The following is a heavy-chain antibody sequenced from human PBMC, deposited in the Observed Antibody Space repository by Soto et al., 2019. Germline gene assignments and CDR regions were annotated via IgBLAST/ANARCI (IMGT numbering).Heavy chain of an antibody. D-gene: IGHD3-3*01. J-gene: IGHJ5*02. Sequence: SVKVSCKASGGTFSSYAISWVRQAPGQGLEWMGGIIPIFGTANYAQKFQGRVTITADESTSTAYMELSSLRSEDTAVYYCARTPTDYDFWSGSLNWFDPWGQGTLXTVSS. CDR3: ARTPTDYDFWSGSLNWFDP. V-gene: IGHV1-69*13. CDR1: GGTFSSYA. CDR2: IIPIFGTA.